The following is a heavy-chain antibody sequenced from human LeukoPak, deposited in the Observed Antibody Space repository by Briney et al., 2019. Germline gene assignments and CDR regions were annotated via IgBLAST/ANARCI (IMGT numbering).Heavy chain of an antibody. V-gene: IGHV3-74*01. Sequence: GGSLRLSCAVSGFTFSSHWMFWVRQVPGKGLEWVSQINNDGSGTTYADSVKGRFTISRGNAKNTLYLQMNSLRAEDTAVYFCARHYQLDYWGQGTLVTVSS. CDR2: INNDGSGT. CDR1: GFTFSSHW. CDR3: ARHYQLDY. D-gene: IGHD1-1*01. J-gene: IGHJ4*02.